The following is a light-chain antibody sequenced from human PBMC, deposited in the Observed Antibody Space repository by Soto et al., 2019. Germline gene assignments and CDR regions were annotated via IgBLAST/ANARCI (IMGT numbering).Light chain of an antibody. J-gene: IGKJ4*01. V-gene: IGKV1-9*01. CDR2: GAS. Sequence: DIQLTQSPSFLSASVGDRVTITCRASQGISSSLAWFQQKPGEAPNLLIYGASTLQSGVPSRFSGSGSGTEFTLTISSLQPEDFATYYCQQFNSYPLTFGEGTKVDIK. CDR3: QQFNSYPLT. CDR1: QGISSS.